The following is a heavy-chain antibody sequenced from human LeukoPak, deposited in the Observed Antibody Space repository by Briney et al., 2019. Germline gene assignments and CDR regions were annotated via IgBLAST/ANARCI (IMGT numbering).Heavy chain of an antibody. CDR3: ASTVVRGVIHY. CDR2: INPSRNT. D-gene: IGHD3-10*01. J-gene: IGHJ4*02. Sequence: SETLSLTCAVFGGSFSGYYWNWIRQPPGKGLEWIGQINPSRNTNYNPSLKSRVTISVDTSKNQFSLKLSSVTAADTAVYYCASTVVRGVIHYWGQGTLVTVSS. CDR1: GGSFSGYY. V-gene: IGHV4-34*01.